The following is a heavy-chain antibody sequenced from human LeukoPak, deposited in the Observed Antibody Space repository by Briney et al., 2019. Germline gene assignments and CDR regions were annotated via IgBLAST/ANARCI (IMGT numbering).Heavy chain of an antibody. CDR2: IRYDGSNK. J-gene: IGHJ4*02. Sequence: GGSLRLSCAASGFTFSSYGMHWVRQAPGKGLEWVAFIRYDGSNKYYADSVKGRFTISRDNSKNTLYLQMNSLRAEDTAVYYCANGSTRGGIAVAGTLDYWGQGTLVTVSS. D-gene: IGHD6-19*01. CDR1: GFTFSSYG. CDR3: ANGSTRGGIAVAGTLDY. V-gene: IGHV3-30*02.